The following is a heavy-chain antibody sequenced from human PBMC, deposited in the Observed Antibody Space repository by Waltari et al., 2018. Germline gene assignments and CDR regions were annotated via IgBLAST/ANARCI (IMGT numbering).Heavy chain of an antibody. V-gene: IGHV4-34*01. CDR1: GESFLGYF. Sequence: QVQLHQWGAGQLKPSETLSLTCAVSGESFLGYFWSWIRHSPGKGLEWLGSIHYSGSTNYIPTLESRLSLSVDTTKKRFSLSLTSVTAADAALYFCARYVEVPASYFFDYWGQGTLVTVSS. J-gene: IGHJ4*01. D-gene: IGHD3-10*02. CDR3: ARYVEVPASYFFDY. CDR2: IHYSGST.